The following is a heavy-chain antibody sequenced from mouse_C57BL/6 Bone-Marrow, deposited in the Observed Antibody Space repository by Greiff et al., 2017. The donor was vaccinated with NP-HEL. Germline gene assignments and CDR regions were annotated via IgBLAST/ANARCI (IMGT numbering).Heavy chain of an antibody. J-gene: IGHJ2*01. V-gene: IGHV1-19*01. CDR1: GYTFTDYY. CDR2: INPYNGGT. Sequence: VQLKESGPVLVKPGASVKMSCKASGYTFTDYYMNWVKQSHGKSLEWIGVINPYNGGTSYNQKFKGKATLTVDKSSSTAYMELNSLTSEDSAVYYCARTRLRRFDYWGQGTTLTVSS. D-gene: IGHD2-2*01. CDR3: ARTRLRRFDY.